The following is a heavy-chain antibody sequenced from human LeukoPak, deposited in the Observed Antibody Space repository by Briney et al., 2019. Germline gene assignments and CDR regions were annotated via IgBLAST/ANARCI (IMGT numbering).Heavy chain of an antibody. J-gene: IGHJ4*02. CDR1: GFTFSNYA. Sequence: SGGSLRLSCAASGFTFSNYAVSWVRQAPGRGLEWLSAISGSGGTYYIPSVKGRFIVSRDNSRNTLYLQLNSLRAEDTAIYYCAKGGYWGQGTLVTVSS. CDR3: AKGGY. V-gene: IGHV3-23*01. CDR2: ISGSGGT.